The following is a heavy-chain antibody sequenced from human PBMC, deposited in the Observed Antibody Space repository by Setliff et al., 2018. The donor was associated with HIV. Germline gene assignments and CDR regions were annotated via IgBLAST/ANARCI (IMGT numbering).Heavy chain of an antibody. V-gene: IGHV4-39*01. Sequence: SETLSLTCTVSGGTISNSYYYWGWIRQSPGKGLEWIGNVYYSGTTDYNPSLRNRVTISVDSSKNQFSLKLSSVTAADTAVYYCARRVGATPFDFWGQGTLVTVSS. CDR3: ARRVGATPFDF. CDR2: VYYSGTT. D-gene: IGHD1-26*01. CDR1: GGTISNSYYY. J-gene: IGHJ4*02.